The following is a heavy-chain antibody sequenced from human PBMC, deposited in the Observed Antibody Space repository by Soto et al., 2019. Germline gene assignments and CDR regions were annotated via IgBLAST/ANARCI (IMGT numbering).Heavy chain of an antibody. CDR2: ISAYNGDT. J-gene: IGHJ4*02. CDR3: AREYCSGGSCTLDY. Sequence: SVKVSCKASGYTFTNYGISWVRQAPGQGLEWMGWISAYNGDTNYAQNLQGRVTMTTDTSTSTAYMDLRSLRSDDTAVYYCAREYCSGGSCTLDYWGQGTQVTVSS. CDR1: GYTFTNYG. D-gene: IGHD2-15*01. V-gene: IGHV1-18*01.